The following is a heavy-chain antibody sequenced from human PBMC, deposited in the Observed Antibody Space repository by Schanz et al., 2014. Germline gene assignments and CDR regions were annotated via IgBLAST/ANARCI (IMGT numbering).Heavy chain of an antibody. J-gene: IGHJ6*02. CDR3: AKDGPGGSGSYAADGGMDV. CDR1: GFGFSSYS. D-gene: IGHD3-10*01. Sequence: EVQLVESGGGLIQPGGSLRLSCAASGFGFSSYSMNWVRQAPGKGLEWVSGISGSGASTYYADSVKGRFTISRDNSNKTMDLQMNSLRAEDKAVYYCAKDGPGGSGSYAADGGMDVWGQGTTVTVSS. V-gene: IGHV3-23*04. CDR2: ISGSGAST.